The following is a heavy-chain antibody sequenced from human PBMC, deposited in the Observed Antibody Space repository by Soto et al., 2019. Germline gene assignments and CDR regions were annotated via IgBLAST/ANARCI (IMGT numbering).Heavy chain of an antibody. CDR1: GGSISSYY. J-gene: IGHJ4*02. CDR3: ASSDDSSSWEFSTFDY. CDR2: IYYSGST. D-gene: IGHD6-13*01. Sequence: GTLCLTCTVSGGSISSYYWSWIRQPAGKGLEWIGYIYYSGSTNYNPSLKSRVTISVDTSKNQFSLKLSSVTAADTAVYYCASSDDSSSWEFSTFDYWGQGTLVTVSS. V-gene: IGHV4-59*01.